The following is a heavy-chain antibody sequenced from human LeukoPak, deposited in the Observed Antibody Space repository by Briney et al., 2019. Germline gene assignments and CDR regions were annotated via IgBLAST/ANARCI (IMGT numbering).Heavy chain of an antibody. D-gene: IGHD6-13*01. J-gene: IGHJ4*02. CDR2: IIPIFGTA. Sequence: SEKVSCKASGGTFSSYAISWVRQAPGQGLEWMGGIIPIFGTANYAQKFQGRVTITADESTSTAYMELSSLRSEDTAVYYCAREATGYSSSWYFEHWGQGTLVTVSS. CDR1: GGTFSSYA. V-gene: IGHV1-69*13. CDR3: AREATGYSSSWYFEH.